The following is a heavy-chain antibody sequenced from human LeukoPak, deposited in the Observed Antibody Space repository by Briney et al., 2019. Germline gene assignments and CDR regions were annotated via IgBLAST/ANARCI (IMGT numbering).Heavy chain of an antibody. J-gene: IGHJ5*02. Sequence: SETLSLTCSVSGGSISSYYWSWIRQPPGKGLEWIGYVYYSGNTNYNPSFKSRVTMSVDTSKNQISLKLISVTAADTTVYYCARQLGFCSSTSCYAWFDPWGQGTLVTVSP. V-gene: IGHV4-59*08. CDR2: VYYSGNT. CDR3: ARQLGFCSSTSCYAWFDP. D-gene: IGHD2-2*01. CDR1: GGSISSYY.